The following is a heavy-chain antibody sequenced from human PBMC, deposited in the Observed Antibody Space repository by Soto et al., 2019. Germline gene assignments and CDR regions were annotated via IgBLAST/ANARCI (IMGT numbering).Heavy chain of an antibody. D-gene: IGHD3-3*01. CDR3: ARGRAGHPLED. Sequence: EVQLVESGGVLVQPGGSLRLSCEASGFSISSYLMTWVRQAPGPGLEWVANIKHDGSEEYYVDSVKGRFSISRANARNSLYLQMNSLRPEDAVVYRCARGRAGHPLEDWGQGTLVTVSS. V-gene: IGHV3-7*05. CDR1: GFSISSYL. J-gene: IGHJ4*02. CDR2: IKHDGSEE.